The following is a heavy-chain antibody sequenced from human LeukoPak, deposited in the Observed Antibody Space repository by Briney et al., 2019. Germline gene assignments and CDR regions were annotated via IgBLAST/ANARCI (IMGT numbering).Heavy chain of an antibody. Sequence: GGSLRLSCAASGLTFSSHWMHWVRQAPGKGLEWVANIKQDGNEKYYVDSVKGRFTISRDNAKNSLYLQMNSLRAEDTAVYYCARELLGHGYNSGDFDYWGQGTLVTVSS. J-gene: IGHJ4*02. CDR1: GLTFSSHW. CDR2: IKQDGNEK. CDR3: ARELLGHGYNSGDFDY. V-gene: IGHV3-7*01. D-gene: IGHD5-24*01.